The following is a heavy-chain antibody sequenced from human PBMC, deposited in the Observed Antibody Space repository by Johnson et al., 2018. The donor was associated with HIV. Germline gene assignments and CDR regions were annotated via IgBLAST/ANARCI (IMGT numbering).Heavy chain of an antibody. Sequence: VQLVESGGGLVQPGGSLRLSCVASGFSFRSYWMNWVRQAPGKGLQWLANIKHDGSEIYYEESVKGRFTISRDNAKNALYLQMNSLRAEDTAIYYCARDRGIYEGAFDIWGQGTMVTVSS. CDR3: ARDRGIYEGAFDI. CDR2: IKHDGSEI. J-gene: IGHJ3*02. V-gene: IGHV3-7*05. D-gene: IGHD3-3*01. CDR1: GFSFRSYW.